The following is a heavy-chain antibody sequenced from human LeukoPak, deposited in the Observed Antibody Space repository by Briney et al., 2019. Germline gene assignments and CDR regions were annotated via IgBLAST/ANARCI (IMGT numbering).Heavy chain of an antibody. D-gene: IGHD3-3*01. CDR1: GYTLTELS. V-gene: IGHV1-24*01. CDR2: FDPEDGET. J-gene: IGHJ3*02. CDR3: ATIFLTIFAYAFDI. Sequence: GASVKVSCKVSGYTLTELSMHWVRQAPGKGLEWMGGFDPEDGETIYAQKFQGRVTMTEDTSTDTAYMELSSLRSEDTAVYYCATIFLTIFAYAFDIWGQGTMVTVSS.